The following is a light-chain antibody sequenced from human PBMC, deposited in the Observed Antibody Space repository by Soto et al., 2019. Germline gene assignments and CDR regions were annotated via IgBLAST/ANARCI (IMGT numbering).Light chain of an antibody. J-gene: IGLJ3*02. Sequence: QSVLTQPASVSGSPGQSITISCTGASSDVGAYNYVSWYQQHPGKAPKLMIYDVSYRPSGVSNRFSGSKFDNTASLTISGLQAEDEADYYCSSYTSSSTRLFGGGTKLTVL. V-gene: IGLV2-14*01. CDR1: SSDVGAYNY. CDR3: SSYTSSSTRL. CDR2: DVS.